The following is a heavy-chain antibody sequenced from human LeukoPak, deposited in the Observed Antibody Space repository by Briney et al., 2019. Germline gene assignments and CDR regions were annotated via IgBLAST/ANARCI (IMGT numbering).Heavy chain of an antibody. CDR2: IKQDGGAK. CDR3: ARDGAGYGYYMDV. D-gene: IGHD4-17*01. Sequence: GGSLKLSCAASGFTFNSYWMSWVRQAPGKGLEWVANIKQDGGAKYYVDSVKGRFTISRDNAKNSLYLQMNSLRAEDTAVYYCARDGAGYGYYMDVWGKGTTVTVS. CDR1: GFTFNSYW. V-gene: IGHV3-7*01. J-gene: IGHJ6*03.